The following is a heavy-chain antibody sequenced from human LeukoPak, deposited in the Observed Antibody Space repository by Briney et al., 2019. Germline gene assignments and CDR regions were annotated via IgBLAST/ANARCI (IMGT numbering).Heavy chain of an antibody. CDR3: ARRYCSGGSCYSGFDY. CDR2: IYYSGTT. V-gene: IGHV4-59*01. Sequence: SETLSLTCTVSGGSISSYYWSWIRQPPGKGLEWIGHIYYSGTTNYNPSLKSRVTISVDTSKNQFSLKLSSVTAADTAVYYCARRYCSGGSCYSGFDYWGQGTLVTVSS. J-gene: IGHJ4*02. D-gene: IGHD2-15*01. CDR1: GGSISSYY.